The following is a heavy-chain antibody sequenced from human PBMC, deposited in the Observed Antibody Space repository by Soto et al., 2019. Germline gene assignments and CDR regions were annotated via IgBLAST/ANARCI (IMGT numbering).Heavy chain of an antibody. CDR1: GFTFSSYG. CDR2: IWYDGSNK. V-gene: IGHV3-33*01. D-gene: IGHD6-19*01. CDR3: ARDADSSGWRPEYFQH. J-gene: IGHJ1*01. Sequence: QVQLVESGGGVVQPGRSLRLSCAASGFTFSSYGMHWVRQAPGKGLEWVAVIWYDGSNKYYADSVKGRFTISRDNSKNXLYLQMNSLRAEDTAVYYCARDADSSGWRPEYFQHWGQGTLVTVSS.